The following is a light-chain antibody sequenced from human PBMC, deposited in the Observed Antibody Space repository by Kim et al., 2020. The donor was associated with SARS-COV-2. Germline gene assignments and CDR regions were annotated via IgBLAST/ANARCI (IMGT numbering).Light chain of an antibody. Sequence: GPSITISCTGTTSDVGGYNFVSWYQQHPGKAPKLMIYDVTERPSGVSNRFSGSKSGNTASLTISGLQAEDEADYYCSSYTSSRTYVFGTGTKVTVL. CDR2: DVT. CDR3: SSYTSSRTYV. CDR1: TSDVGGYNF. V-gene: IGLV2-14*04. J-gene: IGLJ1*01.